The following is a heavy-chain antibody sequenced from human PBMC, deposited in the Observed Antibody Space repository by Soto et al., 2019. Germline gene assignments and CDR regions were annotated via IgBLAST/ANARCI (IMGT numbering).Heavy chain of an antibody. D-gene: IGHD2-21*01. J-gene: IGHJ6*02. V-gene: IGHV3-23*01. Sequence: RSLGLSWAAYGRTFSSYAMSWVRHAPGKGLEWVSAISGSGGSTYYADSVKGRFTISRDNSKNTLYLQMNSLRAEDTAVYYCATGSVATHPHSPDVSRQ. CDR1: GRTFSSYA. CDR2: ISGSGGST. CDR3: ATGSVATHPHSPDV.